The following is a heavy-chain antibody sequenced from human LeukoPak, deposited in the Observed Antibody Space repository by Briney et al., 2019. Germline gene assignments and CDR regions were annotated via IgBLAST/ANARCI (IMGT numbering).Heavy chain of an antibody. D-gene: IGHD6-19*01. J-gene: IGHJ3*02. Sequence: ASVKVSCKVSGYNFTEIAMHWVRQAPGQGLEWMGWINPNSGGTNYAQKFQGRVTMTRDTSISTAYMELSRLRSDDTAVYYCARDRGIAVADVAFDIWGQGTMVTVSS. V-gene: IGHV1-2*02. CDR2: INPNSGGT. CDR1: GYNFTEIA. CDR3: ARDRGIAVADVAFDI.